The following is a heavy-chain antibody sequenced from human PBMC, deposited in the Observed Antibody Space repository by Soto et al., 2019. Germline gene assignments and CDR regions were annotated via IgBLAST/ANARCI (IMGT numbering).Heavy chain of an antibody. CDR3: VRDVWGYDRTGYAPDY. J-gene: IGHJ4*02. V-gene: IGHV4-31*03. CDR1: GGSIGSGGNY. D-gene: IGHD3-22*01. Sequence: SETLSLTCTVSGGSIGSGGNYWSWIRQHPAKGLEWIGYINYIGSTYYNPSLKSRVTISVDTSKNQFSLDLSSVTAADTAVYFCVRDVWGYDRTGYAPDYWGQGTLVTVSS. CDR2: INYIGST.